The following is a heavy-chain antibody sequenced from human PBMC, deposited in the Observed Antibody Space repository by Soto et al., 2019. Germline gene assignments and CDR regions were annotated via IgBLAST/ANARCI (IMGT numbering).Heavy chain of an antibody. D-gene: IGHD3-3*02. V-gene: IGHV4-59*01. CDR3: ARGVHFREYYFDY. CDR2: IYYSGST. Sequence: SETLSLTCTVSGGSISSYYLSWIRQPPGKGLEWIGYIYYSGSTNYNPSLKSRVTISVDTSKNQFSLKLSSVTAADTAVYYCARGVHFREYYFDYWGQGTLVTVSS. J-gene: IGHJ4*02. CDR1: GGSISSYY.